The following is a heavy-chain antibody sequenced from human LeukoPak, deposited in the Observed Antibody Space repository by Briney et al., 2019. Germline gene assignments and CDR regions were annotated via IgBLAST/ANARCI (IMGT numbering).Heavy chain of an antibody. V-gene: IGHV1-69*01. CDR1: GGTFSNYA. J-gene: IGHJ4*02. Sequence: ASVKVSCKASGGTFSNYAINWVRQAPGQGLDWMGGIIPIFGTTNYAQKFQGRVTITADESTSTAYMELSSLRSEDTAVYYCARVRHGYNYCLDYWGQGTLATVSS. CDR3: ARVRHGYNYCLDY. D-gene: IGHD5-24*01. CDR2: IIPIFGTT.